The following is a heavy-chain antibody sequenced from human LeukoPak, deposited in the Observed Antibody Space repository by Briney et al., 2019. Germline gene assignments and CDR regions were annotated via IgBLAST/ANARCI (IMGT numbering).Heavy chain of an antibody. V-gene: IGHV4-59*01. D-gene: IGHD3-9*01. Sequence: SETLSLTCTVSGGSISSYYWSWIRQPPGKGLEWMGYIYYSGSTNYNPSLKSRVTISQDTSKNQFSLKLSSVTAADTAVYYCARGGILTGYAYYYYMDVWGKGTTVTIS. J-gene: IGHJ6*03. CDR2: IYYSGST. CDR1: GGSISSYY. CDR3: ARGGILTGYAYYYYMDV.